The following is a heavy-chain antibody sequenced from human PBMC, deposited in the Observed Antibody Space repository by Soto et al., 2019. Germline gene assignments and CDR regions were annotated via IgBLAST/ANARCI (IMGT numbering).Heavy chain of an antibody. CDR1: GYTFTSYY. Sequence: ASVKVSCKASGYTFTSYYMHWVRQAPGQGLEWMGIINPSGGSTSYAQKFQGRVTMTRDTSTSTVYMELSSLRSEDTAVYYCARADKDIVLMVSPKYYYYYMDVWGKGTTVTVSS. J-gene: IGHJ6*03. CDR2: INPSGGST. V-gene: IGHV1-46*03. D-gene: IGHD2-8*01. CDR3: ARADKDIVLMVSPKYYYYYMDV.